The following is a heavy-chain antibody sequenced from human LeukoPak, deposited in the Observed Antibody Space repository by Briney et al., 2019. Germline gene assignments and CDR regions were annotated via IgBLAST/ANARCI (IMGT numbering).Heavy chain of an antibody. V-gene: IGHV1-2*02. Sequence: ASVKVSCKASGYTFTGYYMHWVRQAPGQGLEWMGWINPNSGGTNYAQKFQGRVTMTRDTSISIAYMELSRLRSDDTAVYYCARAYYYDSSGYYFDYWGQGTLVTVSS. J-gene: IGHJ4*02. D-gene: IGHD3-22*01. CDR3: ARAYYYDSSGYYFDY. CDR2: INPNSGGT. CDR1: GYTFTGYY.